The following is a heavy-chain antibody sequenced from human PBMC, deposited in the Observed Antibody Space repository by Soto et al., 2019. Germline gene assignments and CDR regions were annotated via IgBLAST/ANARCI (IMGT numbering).Heavy chain of an antibody. CDR2: MNPNSGNT. Sequence: QVQLVQSGAEVKKPGASVKVSCKASGYTFTSYDMNWVRQAPGQGLEWLGWMNPNSGNTGYAQKFQGRVAMTRDPSISTAYMELTSLTSEDTAVYYCARDYGGNSGWFDPWGQGTLVTVSS. D-gene: IGHD4-17*01. V-gene: IGHV1-8*01. CDR1: GYTFTSYD. CDR3: ARDYGGNSGWFDP. J-gene: IGHJ5*02.